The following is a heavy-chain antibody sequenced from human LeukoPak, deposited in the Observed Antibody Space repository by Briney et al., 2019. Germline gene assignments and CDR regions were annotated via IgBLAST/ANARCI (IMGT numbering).Heavy chain of an antibody. J-gene: IGHJ4*02. CDR2: ISYDGNIK. V-gene: IGHV3-30*18. D-gene: IGHD5-24*01. Sequence: PGGSLRLSCAASGFSFTSYNFHWVRQAPGKGLQWLGFISYDGNIKYEDSVKGRFTISRDNSKNTLYLQMNSLRAEDTAVYYCAKDHLATIFTFDYWGQGTLVTVSS. CDR1: GFSFTSYN. CDR3: AKDHLATIFTFDY.